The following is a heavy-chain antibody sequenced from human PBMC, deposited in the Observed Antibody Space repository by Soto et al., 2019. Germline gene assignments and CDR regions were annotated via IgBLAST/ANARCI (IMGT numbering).Heavy chain of an antibody. CDR1: EYNFSTYW. CDR2: IYPGDSDT. D-gene: IGHD3-10*01. Sequence: PGESLKISCKGSEYNFSTYWIAWVRQMPGKGLEWMGIIYPGDSDTRYSPSFQGQVTISADKSISTAHLQWSSLKASDTAMYYCTRDGSGSYYKDYYYYGMDVWGQGTTVTVSS. J-gene: IGHJ6*02. CDR3: TRDGSGSYYKDYYYYGMDV. V-gene: IGHV5-51*01.